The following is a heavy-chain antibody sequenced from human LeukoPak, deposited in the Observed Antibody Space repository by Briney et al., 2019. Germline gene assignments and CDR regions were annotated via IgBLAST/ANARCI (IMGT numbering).Heavy chain of an antibody. D-gene: IGHD3-10*01. CDR1: GGSFSDYH. Sequence: NPAETLSLTCAVYGGSFSDYHCTWIRQSPGKGPDWIGEINDSGSALYNPSLMNRVTISVDMSKNHFSLNLTSVTAADTGVYYCGRGPHPHWPPMENWGQGSLVTVSS. CDR2: INDSGSA. V-gene: IGHV4-34*01. J-gene: IGHJ4*02. CDR3: GRGPHPHWPPMEN.